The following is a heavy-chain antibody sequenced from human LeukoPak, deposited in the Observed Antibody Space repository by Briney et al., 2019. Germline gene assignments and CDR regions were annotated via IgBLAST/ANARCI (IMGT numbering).Heavy chain of an antibody. CDR3: ATLFDS. CDR1: RDSLSISDYY. Sequence: PETLSHTSTEPRDSLSISDYYTGSIRQPPRKWLECLGYVFYTGKTNNHPPLRGRAPISIDTSKNQFTLKLTYVTAADSAVDYCATLFDSWGQGTLVTVSS. CDR2: VFYTGKT. V-gene: IGHV4-39*06. J-gene: IGHJ4*02.